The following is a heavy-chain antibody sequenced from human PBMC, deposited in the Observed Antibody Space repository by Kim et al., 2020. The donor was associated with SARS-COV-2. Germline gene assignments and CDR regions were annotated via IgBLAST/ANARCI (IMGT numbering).Heavy chain of an antibody. CDR2: IKNETGGGTT. CDR1: GFTFSNSW. Sequence: GGSLRLSCAASGFTFSNSWMSWVRQAPGKGLEWVGRIKNETGGGTTDDSATVQCRITISKADSTKTLYLQSHSVKTEDTAVYYSATDLVVVYAAFAFDI. V-gene: IGHV3-15*01. CDR3: ATDLVVVYAAFAFDI. D-gene: IGHD2-8*02. J-gene: IGHJ3*02.